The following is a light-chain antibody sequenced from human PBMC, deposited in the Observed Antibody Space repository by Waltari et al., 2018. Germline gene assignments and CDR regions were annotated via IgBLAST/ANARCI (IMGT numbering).Light chain of an antibody. CDR1: QRVSNS. V-gene: IGKV3-11*01. CDR3: QQAYNTPVT. Sequence: EVVLTQSPATLSLSPGERATLSCRASQRVSNSLAWYRQKPGQAPSLLIYDASTRAAGIPGRFSGSASGTDFTLIISSLQPEDFATYYCQQAYNTPVTFGPGTKVDIK. CDR2: DAS. J-gene: IGKJ3*01.